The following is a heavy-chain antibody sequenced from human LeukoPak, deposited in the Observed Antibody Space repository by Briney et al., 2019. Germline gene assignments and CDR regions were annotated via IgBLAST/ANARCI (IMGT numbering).Heavy chain of an antibody. V-gene: IGHV1-8*01. CDR3: ARGQDCSGGSCYSSIDY. Sequence: ASVKVSCKASGYTFTSYDINWVRQATGQGLEWMGWMNPNSGNTGYAQKFQDRVTMNRNTSISTDYMELSSLRSEDTAVYYCARGQDCSGGSCYSSIDYWGQGTLVTVSS. CDR2: MNPNSGNT. CDR1: GYTFTSYD. J-gene: IGHJ4*02. D-gene: IGHD2-15*01.